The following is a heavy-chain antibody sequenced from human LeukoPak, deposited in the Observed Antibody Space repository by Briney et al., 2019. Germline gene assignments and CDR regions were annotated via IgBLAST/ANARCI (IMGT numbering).Heavy chain of an antibody. Sequence: PETLSLTCAVYGGSFSGYYWSWIRQPPGKGLEWIGEINHSGSTNYNPSLKSRVTISVDTSKNQFSLKLSSVTAADTAVYYCARVRGGSGTRGYYYGMDVWGKGTTVTVSS. D-gene: IGHD3-10*01. J-gene: IGHJ6*04. CDR3: ARVRGGSGTRGYYYGMDV. CDR2: INHSGST. V-gene: IGHV4-34*01. CDR1: GGSFSGYY.